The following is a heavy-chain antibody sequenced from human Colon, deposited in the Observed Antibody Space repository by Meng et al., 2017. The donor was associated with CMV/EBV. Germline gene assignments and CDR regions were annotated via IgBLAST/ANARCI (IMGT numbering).Heavy chain of an antibody. CDR2: ISTSSTYI. CDR1: GFSFSSYW. CDR3: ARDLAVFGVVTENF. Sequence: GESLKISCAASGFSFSSYWMSWVRQAPGKGLEWVASISTSSTYIFYVDSVKGRFTISRDNGKNSVYLQMNSLRAEDTAVYYCARDLAVFGVVTENFWGQGTVVTVSS. V-gene: IGHV3-21*06. D-gene: IGHD3-3*01. J-gene: IGHJ4*02.